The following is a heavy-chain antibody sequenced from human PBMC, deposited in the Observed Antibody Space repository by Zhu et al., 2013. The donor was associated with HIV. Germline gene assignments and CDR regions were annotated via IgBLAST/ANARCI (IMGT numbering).Heavy chain of an antibody. CDR3: ARDLEPLYCSSTSCYDDIHDY. D-gene: IGHD2-2*01. Sequence: QVQLVQSGAEVKKPGSSVKVSCKASGGTFSSYVISWVRQAPGQGLEWMGGIIPIFGTANYAQKFQGRVTISADKSTSTAYMELSRLRSDDTAVYYCARDLEPLYCSSTSCYDDIHDYWGQGTLVTVSX. CDR1: GGTFSSYV. CDR2: IIPIFGTA. J-gene: IGHJ4*02. V-gene: IGHV1-69*06.